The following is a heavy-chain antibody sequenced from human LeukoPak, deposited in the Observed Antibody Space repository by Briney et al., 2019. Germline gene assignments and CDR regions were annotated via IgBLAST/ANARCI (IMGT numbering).Heavy chain of an antibody. V-gene: IGHV3-48*04. Sequence: GGSLRLSCAASGFTFSSYSMNWDRQAPGKGLEWVSYISSSSSTIYYADSVKGRFTISRDNTKNALYLQMNSLRADDTAVYYCARRGANSGHTFDYWGQGTLVSVSS. J-gene: IGHJ4*02. CDR2: ISSSSSTI. CDR3: ARRGANSGHTFDY. CDR1: GFTFSSYS. D-gene: IGHD5-12*01.